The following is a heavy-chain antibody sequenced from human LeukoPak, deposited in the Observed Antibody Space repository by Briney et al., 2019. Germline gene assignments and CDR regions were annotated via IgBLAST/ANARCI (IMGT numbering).Heavy chain of an antibody. Sequence: GGSLRLSCTASGFTFSTYAMIWVREARGKGLEWVSSFRGCGYSTYYAGSVKGRFTISRDNSKNTLYLQMKSLRAEDTAVYYCAGYDSRVYYRLWEYFHHWGQGTLVTVSS. CDR2: FRGCGYST. J-gene: IGHJ1*01. V-gene: IGHV3-23*01. CDR3: AGYDSRVYYRLWEYFHH. CDR1: GFTFSTYA. D-gene: IGHD3-22*01.